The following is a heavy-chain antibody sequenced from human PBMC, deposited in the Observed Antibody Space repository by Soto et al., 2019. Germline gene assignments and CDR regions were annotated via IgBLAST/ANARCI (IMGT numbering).Heavy chain of an antibody. Sequence: QVQLVESGGGVVQPGRSLRLSCAASGFTFSSYAMHWVRQAPGKGLEWVAVISYDGSNKYYAESVKARFTISRDNSKNTLYLKMNSLRAEDTAVYYCARVRHDSSGYYYGAFDWYFDLWGRGTLVTVSS. V-gene: IGHV3-30-3*01. CDR3: ARVRHDSSGYYYGAFDWYFDL. D-gene: IGHD3-22*01. CDR2: ISYDGSNK. J-gene: IGHJ2*01. CDR1: GFTFSSYA.